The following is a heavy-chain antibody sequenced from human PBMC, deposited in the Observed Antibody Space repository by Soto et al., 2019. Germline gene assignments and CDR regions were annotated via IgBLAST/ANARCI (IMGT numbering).Heavy chain of an antibody. J-gene: IGHJ4*02. CDR3: AAYHGDDWESDRHRY. V-gene: IGHV3-7*01. D-gene: IGHD2-21*02. CDR2: INQDGSVE. CDR1: GFIFRTYL. Sequence: EVQLEESGGDLVQPGGSLRLSCAASGFIFRTYLMSWVRQAPGKGLDWVANINQDGSVEYYADSVRGRFTISRDNSKKSLFLDRKSLRGEDTAVYYCAAYHGDDWESDRHRYWGQGTLVSVSS.